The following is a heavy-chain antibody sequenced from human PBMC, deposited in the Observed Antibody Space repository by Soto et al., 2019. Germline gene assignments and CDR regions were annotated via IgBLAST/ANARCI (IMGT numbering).Heavy chain of an antibody. CDR2: IYYSWST. J-gene: IGHJ3*02. V-gene: IGHV4-59*08. CDR1: GGSISSYY. Sequence: QVQLQESGPGLVKPSETLSLTCTVSGGSISSYYWSWIRQPPGKGLEWIGYIYYSWSTNYNPSPKIRVTISVDTSKNQFSLKLSSVTAADTAVYYCARRWGYAFDIWGQGTMVTVSS. D-gene: IGHD1-26*01. CDR3: ARRWGYAFDI.